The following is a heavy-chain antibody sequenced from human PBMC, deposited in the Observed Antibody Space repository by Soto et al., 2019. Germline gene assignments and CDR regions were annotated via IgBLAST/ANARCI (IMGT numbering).Heavy chain of an antibody. CDR3: AKDGGSTVTPYYFDY. CDR1: GFTFSSYA. V-gene: IGHV3-23*01. Sequence: PGGSLRLSCAASGFTFSSYAMSWVRQAPGKGLEWVSAISGSGGSTYYADSVKGRFTISRDNSKNTLYLQMNSLRAEDTAVYYCAKDGGSTVTPYYFDYWGQGTLVTVSS. J-gene: IGHJ4*02. D-gene: IGHD4-17*01. CDR2: ISGSGGST.